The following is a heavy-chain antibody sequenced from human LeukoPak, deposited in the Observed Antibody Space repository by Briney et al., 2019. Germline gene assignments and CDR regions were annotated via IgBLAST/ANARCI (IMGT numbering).Heavy chain of an antibody. D-gene: IGHD3-10*01. J-gene: IGHJ5*02. V-gene: IGHV4-59*08. CDR1: GGSISSYY. CDR2: IYYSGST. CDR3: ARLIGGFGEYNWFDP. Sequence: PSETLSLTCTVSGGSISSYYWSWIRQPPGKGLEWIGYIYYSGSTNYNPSLKSRVTISVDTSKNQFSLKLSSVTAADTAVYYCARLIGGFGEYNWFDPWGQGTLVTVSS.